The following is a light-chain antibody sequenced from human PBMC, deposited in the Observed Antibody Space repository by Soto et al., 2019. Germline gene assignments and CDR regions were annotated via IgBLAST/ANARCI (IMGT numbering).Light chain of an antibody. CDR1: QSISSY. CDR3: QQSYSTPLT. V-gene: IGKV1-39*01. CDR2: AAS. J-gene: IGKJ4*01. Sequence: DIQMTQSPSSLSASVGDRVPITCRASQSISSYLNWYQQKPGKAPKLLIYAASSLQSGVPSRLSGSGSGTDFTLTISSLQPEDFATYYCQQSYSTPLTFGGGTKVDIK.